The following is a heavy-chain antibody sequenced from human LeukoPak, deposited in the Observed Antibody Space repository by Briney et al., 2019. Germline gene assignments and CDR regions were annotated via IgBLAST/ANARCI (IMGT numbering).Heavy chain of an antibody. D-gene: IGHD3-10*01. V-gene: IGHV3-66*04. CDR1: GFTVSSNY. Sequence: PGGSLRLSCAASGFTVSSNYMSWVRQAPGKGLEWVSVIYSGSSTYYADSVKGRLTISRDNSKNTLYLQMSSLRAEDTAVYYCGSHLIDYGSGSETDYWGQGTLVTVSS. J-gene: IGHJ4*02. CDR3: GSHLIDYGSGSETDY. CDR2: IYSGSST.